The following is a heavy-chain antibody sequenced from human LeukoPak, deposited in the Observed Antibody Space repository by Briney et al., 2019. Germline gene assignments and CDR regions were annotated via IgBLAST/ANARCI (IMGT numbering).Heavy chain of an antibody. CDR2: IKPDGSEK. Sequence: GGSLRLSCAASGFTFSSYWMSWVCQAPGKGLEWVANIKPDGSEKYYVDSVKGRFTNSRDNAKNSLYLQMNSLRAEDTAVYYCARERIAAMGWFDPWGQGTLVTVSS. CDR1: GFTFSSYW. CDR3: ARERIAAMGWFDP. D-gene: IGHD6-25*01. V-gene: IGHV3-7*01. J-gene: IGHJ5*02.